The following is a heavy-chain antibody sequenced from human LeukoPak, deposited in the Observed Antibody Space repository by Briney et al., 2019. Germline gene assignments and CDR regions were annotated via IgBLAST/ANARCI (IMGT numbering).Heavy chain of an antibody. D-gene: IGHD2/OR15-2a*01. Sequence: PSETLSLTCAVSGGSISSGGYSWSWTRQPPGKGLEWIGYIYHSGSTYYNPSLKSRVTISVDRSKNQFSQKLSSVTAADTAVYYCARDIEINYFDYWGQGTLVTVSS. CDR3: ARDIEINYFDY. V-gene: IGHV4-30-2*01. CDR1: GGSISSGGYS. J-gene: IGHJ4*02. CDR2: IYHSGST.